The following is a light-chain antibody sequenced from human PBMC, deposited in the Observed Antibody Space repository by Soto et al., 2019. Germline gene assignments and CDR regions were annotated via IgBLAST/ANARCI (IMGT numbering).Light chain of an antibody. Sequence: ESVLMQSPGTLSLSPGERATLSCRASQSVVSSYLAWYQQKPGQAPRLLIYATSSRVTSIPDRFTGGGSGTDFTLTISRLEPEDFTVYYCQQYGSSPKYTFGQGTKMEIK. CDR2: ATS. V-gene: IGKV3-20*01. CDR1: QSVVSSY. J-gene: IGKJ2*01. CDR3: QQYGSSPKYT.